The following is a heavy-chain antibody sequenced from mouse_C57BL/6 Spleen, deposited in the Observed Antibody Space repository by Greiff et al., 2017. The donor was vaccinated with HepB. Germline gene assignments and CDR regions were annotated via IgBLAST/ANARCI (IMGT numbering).Heavy chain of an antibody. CDR3: ARSYSNLPWYFDV. CDR2: INPNNGGT. CDR1: GYTFTDYN. J-gene: IGHJ1*03. D-gene: IGHD2-5*01. Sequence: VQLQQSGPELVKPGASVKIPCKASGYTFTDYNMDWVKQSHGKSLEWIGDINPNNGGTIYNQKFKGKATLTVDKSSSTAYMELRSLTSEDTAVYYCARSYSNLPWYFDVWGTGTTVTVSS. V-gene: IGHV1-18*01.